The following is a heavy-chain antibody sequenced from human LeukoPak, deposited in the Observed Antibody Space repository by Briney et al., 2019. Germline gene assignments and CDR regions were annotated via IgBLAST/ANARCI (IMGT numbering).Heavy chain of an antibody. CDR3: ARDPPDSSSWSEHPTPPDY. D-gene: IGHD6-13*01. CDR2: IKQDGSEK. CDR1: GFFFSSYW. J-gene: IGHJ4*02. Sequence: GGSLRLSCTASGFFFSSYWMSWVRQAPGKGLEWVANIKQDGSEKYYVDSVKGRFTISRDNAKNSLYLQMNSLRAEDTAVYYCARDPPDSSSWSEHPTPPDYWGQGTLVTVSS. V-gene: IGHV3-7*01.